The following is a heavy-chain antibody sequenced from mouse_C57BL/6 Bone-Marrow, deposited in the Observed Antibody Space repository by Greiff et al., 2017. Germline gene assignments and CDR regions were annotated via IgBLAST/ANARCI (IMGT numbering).Heavy chain of an antibody. J-gene: IGHJ4*01. V-gene: IGHV1-54*01. CDR3: AREDYTYYAMDY. D-gene: IGHD2-12*01. CDR1: GYAFTNYL. Sequence: QVHVKQSGAELVRPGTSVKVSCKASGYAFTNYLIEWVKQRPGQGLEWIGVINPGSGGTNYNVKFKGKATLTADKSSSTAYMQLSSLTSEDSAVYFCAREDYTYYAMDYWGQGTSVTVSS. CDR2: INPGSGGT.